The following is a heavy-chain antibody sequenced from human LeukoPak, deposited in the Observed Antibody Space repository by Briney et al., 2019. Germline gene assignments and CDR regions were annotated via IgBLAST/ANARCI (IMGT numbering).Heavy chain of an antibody. J-gene: IGHJ6*02. D-gene: IGHD3-10*01. CDR1: GGSISSYY. CDR3: ARGSGRGTYYYYYDMDV. CDR2: IYYSGST. V-gene: IGHV4-59*01. Sequence: SETLSLTCTVSGGSISSYYWSWIRQTPGKGLEWIGYIYYSGSTNYNPSLKSRVTISVDTSKNQFSLKLSSVTAADPAVYYCARGSGRGTYYYYYDMDVWGQGTTVTVSS.